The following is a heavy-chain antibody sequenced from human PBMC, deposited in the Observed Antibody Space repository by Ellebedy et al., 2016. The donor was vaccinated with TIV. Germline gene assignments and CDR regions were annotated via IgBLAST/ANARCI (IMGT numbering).Heavy chain of an antibody. CDR3: ARGYTNGWYHDY. Sequence: AASVKVSCKASGYTFISNAVHWVRQAPGHRLEWMGWIAADSGNTQYSQTFQHSVTFLRDTSATTAYMELSSLRSEDTARDYCARGYTNGWYHDYWGQGTLVTVSS. J-gene: IGHJ4*02. CDR1: GYTFISNA. V-gene: IGHV1-3*01. D-gene: IGHD6-19*01. CDR2: IAADSGNT.